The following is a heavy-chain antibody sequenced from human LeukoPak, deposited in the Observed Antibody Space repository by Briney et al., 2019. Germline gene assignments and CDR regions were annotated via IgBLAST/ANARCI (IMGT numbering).Heavy chain of an antibody. CDR1: GYTFTSYN. Sequence: ASVKVSCKASGYTFTSYNMHWVRQAPGQGLEWMGIINPSDGNTRYAQRFQGRVTMTRDTSTSTVYMELSSLRSDDTAVYYCAGGTGSGSYYYFDYWGQGTLLTVSS. J-gene: IGHJ4*02. V-gene: IGHV1-46*01. CDR2: INPSDGNT. D-gene: IGHD3-10*01. CDR3: AGGTGSGSYYYFDY.